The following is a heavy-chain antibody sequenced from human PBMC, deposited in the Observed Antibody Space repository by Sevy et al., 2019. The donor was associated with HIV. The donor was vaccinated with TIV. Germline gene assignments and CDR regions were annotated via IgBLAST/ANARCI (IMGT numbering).Heavy chain of an antibody. V-gene: IGHV3-7*03. J-gene: IGHJ6*02. CDR3: ARDCSSTSCLWGLDV. CDR1: GFSFNMYW. Sequence: GGSLRLSCTASGFSFNMYWMSWVRQAPGQGLEWVAHIKRDGSEKYYVDFVRGRFTISRDNDKNSLYLQMNSLRAEDTAAYYCARDCSSTSCLWGLDVWGQGTTVTVSS. CDR2: IKRDGSEK. D-gene: IGHD2-2*01.